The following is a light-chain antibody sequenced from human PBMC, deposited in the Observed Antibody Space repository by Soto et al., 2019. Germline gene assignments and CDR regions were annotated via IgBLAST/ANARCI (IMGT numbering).Light chain of an antibody. J-gene: IGLJ3*02. CDR2: DAS. Sequence: QSVLTQPRSVSGSPGQSVTISCTGTTGDVGAYNFVSWYQHHPGKAPKLVIFDASKRPSGVPDRFSASKSGNTASLTISGLQAEDEADYYCCSYAGSFTWVFGGGTKLTVL. V-gene: IGLV2-11*01. CDR1: TGDVGAYNF. CDR3: CSYAGSFTWV.